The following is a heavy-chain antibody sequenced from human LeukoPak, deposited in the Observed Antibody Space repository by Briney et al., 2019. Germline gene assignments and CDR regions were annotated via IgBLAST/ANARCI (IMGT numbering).Heavy chain of an antibody. Sequence: WETLSLTCTVSGGSISNHYWSWIRQPPGKGLEWMAYIYSSGSTNYNPSLKSRVTISVDSSKNQYSLKLSSVAAADTAVYYCARLRPSGMGGGFDYWGQGTLVTVSS. V-gene: IGHV4-59*11. CDR2: IYSSGST. D-gene: IGHD3-10*01. CDR1: GGSISNHY. J-gene: IGHJ4*02. CDR3: ARLRPSGMGGGFDY.